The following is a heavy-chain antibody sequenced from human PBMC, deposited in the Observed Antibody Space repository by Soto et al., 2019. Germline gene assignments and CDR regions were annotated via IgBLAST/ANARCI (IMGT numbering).Heavy chain of an antibody. J-gene: IGHJ6*02. CDR3: ANTRAARPVKYYYYYYGMDV. CDR1: GFTFSSYA. Sequence: PGGSLRLSCAASGFTFSSYAMSWVRQAPGKGLEWVSAISGSGGSTYYADSVKGRFTISRDNSKNTLYLQMNSLRAEDTAVYYCANTRAARPVKYYYYYYGMDVWGQGTTVTVSS. D-gene: IGHD6-6*01. CDR2: ISGSGGST. V-gene: IGHV3-23*01.